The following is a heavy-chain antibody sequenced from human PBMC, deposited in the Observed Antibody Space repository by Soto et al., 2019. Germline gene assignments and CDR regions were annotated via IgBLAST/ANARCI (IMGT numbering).Heavy chain of an antibody. Sequence: QVQLVQSGAEVKKPGASVKVSCKASGYTFTSYGISWVRQAPGQGLEWMGWNSPYNGNTNYAQKLQGRVTMTTGTSAGPAHMGGRSLRSDDTAVYYCARGIGGYVDVDYYYGMDVWGQGTTVTVSS. CDR1: GYTFTSYG. D-gene: IGHD5-18*01. CDR2: NSPYNGNT. CDR3: ARGIGGYVDVDYYYGMDV. V-gene: IGHV1-18*01. J-gene: IGHJ6*02.